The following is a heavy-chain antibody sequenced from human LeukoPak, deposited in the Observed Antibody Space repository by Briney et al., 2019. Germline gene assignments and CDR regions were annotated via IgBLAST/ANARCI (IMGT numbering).Heavy chain of an antibody. J-gene: IGHJ4*02. CDR3: ARDSYYDILTGQVSY. V-gene: IGHV3-21*01. CDR2: INDNGDYI. CDR1: GFTFSSYT. D-gene: IGHD3-9*01. Sequence: GGSLRLSCAASGFTFSSYTMNWVRQAPGKGLEWVSSINDNGDYIYYADSVKGRFTISRDNAKNSLYLQINSLRVEDTAVYYCARDSYYDILTGQVSYWGQGTLVTVSS.